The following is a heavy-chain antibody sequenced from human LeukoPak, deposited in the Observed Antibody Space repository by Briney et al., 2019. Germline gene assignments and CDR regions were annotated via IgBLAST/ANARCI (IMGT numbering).Heavy chain of an antibody. V-gene: IGHV4-59*01. CDR1: GGSISSYY. Sequence: KPSETLSLTCTVSGGSISSYYWSWIRQPPGKGLEWIGYIYYSGSTNYNPSLKSRVTISVDTSKNQFSLKLSSVTAADTAVYYCARDFNVAGISFGWFDPWGQGTLVTVSS. J-gene: IGHJ5*02. CDR3: ARDFNVAGISFGWFDP. CDR2: IYYSGST. D-gene: IGHD6-19*01.